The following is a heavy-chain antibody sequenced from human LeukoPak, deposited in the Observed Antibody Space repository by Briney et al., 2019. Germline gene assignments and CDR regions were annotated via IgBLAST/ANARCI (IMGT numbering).Heavy chain of an antibody. D-gene: IGHD4-17*01. V-gene: IGHV3-23*01. CDR2: ISGSGDTT. J-gene: IGHJ4*02. CDR3: AKDESRVTTGFDY. CDR1: GFTFNSCA. Sequence: GGSLRLSCAASGFTFNSCAMSWVRQAPGKGLEWVSAISGSGDTTYYADSVEGRFTISRDNSKNTLSLQMNSLRAEDTAVYYCAKDESRVTTGFDYWGQGTLVTVSS.